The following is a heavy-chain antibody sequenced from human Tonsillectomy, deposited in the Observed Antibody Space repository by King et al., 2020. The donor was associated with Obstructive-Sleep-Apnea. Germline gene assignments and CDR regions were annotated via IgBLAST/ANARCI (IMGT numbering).Heavy chain of an antibody. V-gene: IGHV3-23*04. Sequence: VQLGESGGGLVQPGGSLRLSCAASGFTFSSYAMSWVRQAPGKGLEGVSGGSGSGGRTYYVDTVKGRFTISSDNSKNTLYLQMNSLRAKETDEYYCAKDKEDGYNWGYYFDYWGQGTLVTVSS. D-gene: IGHD5-24*01. J-gene: IGHJ4*02. CDR2: GSGSGGRT. CDR1: GFTFSSYA. CDR3: AKDKEDGYNWGYYFDY.